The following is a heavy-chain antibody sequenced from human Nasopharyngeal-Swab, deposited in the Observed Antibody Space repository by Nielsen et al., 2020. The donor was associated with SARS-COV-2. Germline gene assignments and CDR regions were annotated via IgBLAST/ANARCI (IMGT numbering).Heavy chain of an antibody. J-gene: IGHJ4*02. Sequence: ASVKVSCKASGYTFTSYDINWVRQATGQGLEWMGWMNPNSGNTGYAQKLQGRVTMTTDTSTSTAYMELRSLRSDDTAVYYCARVHNGDFDYWGQGTLVTVSS. CDR2: MNPNSGNT. CDR1: GYTFTSYD. D-gene: IGHD1-1*01. V-gene: IGHV1-8*01. CDR3: ARVHNGDFDY.